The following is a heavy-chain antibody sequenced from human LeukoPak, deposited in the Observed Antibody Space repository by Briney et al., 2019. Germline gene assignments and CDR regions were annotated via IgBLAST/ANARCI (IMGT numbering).Heavy chain of an antibody. CDR2: IKRDGSEK. V-gene: IGHV3-7*03. D-gene: IGHD3-3*02. CDR3: ARDSTGYWYFDL. CDR1: GLTFNSYW. Sequence: GGSLRLSCAASGLTFNSYWMNWVRQAPGKGLEWVANIKRDGSEKYYVDSVKGRFTISRDNAKNSLDLQMNSLRVEDTAVYYCARDSTGYWYFDLWGRGTLVSVSS. J-gene: IGHJ2*01.